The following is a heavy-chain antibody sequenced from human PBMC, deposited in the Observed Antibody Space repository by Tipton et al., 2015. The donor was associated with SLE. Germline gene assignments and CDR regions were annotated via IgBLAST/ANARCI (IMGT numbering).Heavy chain of an antibody. V-gene: IGHV3-30*04. CDR1: GFTFSTYA. CDR2: VSYDGSNK. J-gene: IGHJ4*02. CDR3: ASSLLWGLDY. Sequence: SLRLSCAASGFTFSTYAMHWVRQSPGKGLEWLAVVSYDGSNKYYADSLKGRFTISRDNSKNTLYLQMNSLRAEDTAVYYCASSLLWGLDYWGQGTLFTVSS. D-gene: IGHD7-27*01.